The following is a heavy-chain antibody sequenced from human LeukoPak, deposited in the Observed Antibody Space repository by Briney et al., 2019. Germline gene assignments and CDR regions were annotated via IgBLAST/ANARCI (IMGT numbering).Heavy chain of an antibody. CDR2: IIPIFGTA. Sequence: GASVKVSCKASGGTFSSYAISWVRQAPGQGLEWMGGIIPIFGTANYAQKSQGRVTITTDESTSTAYMELSSLRSEDTAVYYCARVRGQTIFDYWGQGTLVTVSS. D-gene: IGHD1-26*01. CDR3: ARVRGQTIFDY. V-gene: IGHV1-69*05. CDR1: GGTFSSYA. J-gene: IGHJ4*02.